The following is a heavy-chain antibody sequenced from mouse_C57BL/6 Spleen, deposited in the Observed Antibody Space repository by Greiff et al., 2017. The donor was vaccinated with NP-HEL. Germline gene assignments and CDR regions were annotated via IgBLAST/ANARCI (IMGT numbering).Heavy chain of an antibody. CDR2: INPNNGGT. CDR1: GYTFTDYN. D-gene: IGHD2-1*01. CDR3: ARIYYGNYNYAMDY. J-gene: IGHJ4*01. V-gene: IGHV1-22*01. Sequence: EVKLVESGPELVKPGASVKMSCKASGYTFTDYNMHWVKQSHGKSLEWIGYINPNNGGTSYNQKFKGKATLTVNKSSSTAYMELRSLTSEDSAVYYCARIYYGNYNYAMDYWGQGTSVTVSS.